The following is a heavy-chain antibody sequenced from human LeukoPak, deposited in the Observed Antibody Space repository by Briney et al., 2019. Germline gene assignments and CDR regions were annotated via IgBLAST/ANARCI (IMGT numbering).Heavy chain of an antibody. J-gene: IGHJ4*02. CDR3: ERSCDVDTGMVS. Sequence: ASVKVSCKASGYTFIGYYMHWVRQAPGQGLEWMGWINPNSGGTNYAQKFQGRVTMTSDTSISTAYMELSRLRSDDTAVYYCERSCDVDTGMVSWGQGTLVTVSS. CDR1: GYTFIGYY. CDR2: INPNSGGT. D-gene: IGHD5-18*01. V-gene: IGHV1-2*02.